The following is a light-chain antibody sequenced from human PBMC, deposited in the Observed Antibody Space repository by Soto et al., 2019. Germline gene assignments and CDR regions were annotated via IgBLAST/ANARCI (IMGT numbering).Light chain of an antibody. V-gene: IGKV1-12*01. CDR1: QGISTW. CDR3: QQTNTYPLS. J-gene: IGKJ3*01. Sequence: DIQMTQSPSFVSASVGDRVTITCRASQGISTWLAWYQQKPGKAPNLLIYAASNLQNGVPSRFSGSGSGTDFTLTISSLQPEDFATYYCQQTNTYPLSFGPGTKVDVK. CDR2: AAS.